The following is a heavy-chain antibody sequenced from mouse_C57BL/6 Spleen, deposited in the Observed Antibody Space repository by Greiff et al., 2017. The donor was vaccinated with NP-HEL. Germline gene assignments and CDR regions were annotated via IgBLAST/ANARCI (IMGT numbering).Heavy chain of an antibody. J-gene: IGHJ1*03. CDR2: IRSKSNNYAT. Sequence: EVQVVESGGGLVQPKGSLKLSCAASGFSFNTYAMNWVRQAPGKGLEWVARIRSKSNNYATYYADSVKDRFTISRDDSESMLYLQMNNLKTEDTAMYYCVRQITTVVATGYFDVWGTGTTVTVSS. D-gene: IGHD1-1*01. CDR3: VRQITTVVATGYFDV. V-gene: IGHV10-1*01. CDR1: GFSFNTYA.